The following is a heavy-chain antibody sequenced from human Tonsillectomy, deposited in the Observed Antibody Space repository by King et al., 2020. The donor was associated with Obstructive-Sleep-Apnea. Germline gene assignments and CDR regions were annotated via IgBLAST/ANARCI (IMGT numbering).Heavy chain of an antibody. Sequence: VQLVESGGSVVQPGRSLRLSCTVSGFTFSNLPMHWVRQAPDKGLEWVAVISYDGRIKDSADSVKGRFTISRDDSRNTLYLQMNSLRVEDTAMYFCARDPIIGSPDYFDSWGQGTLVTVSS. D-gene: IGHD1-26*01. CDR2: ISYDGRIK. CDR1: GFTFSNLP. CDR3: ARDPIIGSPDYFDS. J-gene: IGHJ4*02. V-gene: IGHV3-30*04.